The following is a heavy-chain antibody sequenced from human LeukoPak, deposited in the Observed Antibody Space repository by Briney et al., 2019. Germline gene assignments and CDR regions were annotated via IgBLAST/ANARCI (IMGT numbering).Heavy chain of an antibody. Sequence: SETLSLTCAVSGGSISSGDYSWSWIRQPPGKGLEWIGYIYHSGSTLYNPSLKSRVTISIDRSKNQFSLRLSSVTAADTAVYHCARGTVAWSGYFLDYWGQGTLVTVSS. CDR1: GGSISSGDYS. CDR3: ARGTVAWSGYFLDY. D-gene: IGHD3-3*01. CDR2: IYHSGST. J-gene: IGHJ4*02. V-gene: IGHV4-30-2*01.